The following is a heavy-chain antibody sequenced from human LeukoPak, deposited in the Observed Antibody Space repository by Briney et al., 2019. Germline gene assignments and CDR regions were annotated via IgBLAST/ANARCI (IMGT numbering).Heavy chain of an antibody. Sequence: GGSLRLSCAASGFTFSSYAMHWVRQAPGKGLEWVAVISYDGSNKYYADSVKGRFTISRDNSKNTLYLQMNSLRAEDTAVYYCASPLRDGYNLVYFDYWGQGTLVTVSS. CDR1: GFTFSSYA. CDR2: ISYDGSNK. D-gene: IGHD5-24*01. V-gene: IGHV3-30*04. J-gene: IGHJ4*02. CDR3: ASPLRDGYNLVYFDY.